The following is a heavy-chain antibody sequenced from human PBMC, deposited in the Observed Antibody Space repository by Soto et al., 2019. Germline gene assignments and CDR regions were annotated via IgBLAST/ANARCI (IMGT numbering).Heavy chain of an antibody. Sequence: PGGSLRLSCAASGFTFSDYYMSWIRQAPGKGLEWVSYISSSGSTIYYADSVKGRFTISRDNAKNSLYLQMNSLRAEDTAVYYCAREVPPQYCSSTSCYGGSWYDDWGQGTLVTVSS. CDR1: GFTFSDYY. CDR2: ISSSGSTI. V-gene: IGHV3-11*01. CDR3: AREVPPQYCSSTSCYGGSWYDD. J-gene: IGHJ4*02. D-gene: IGHD2-2*01.